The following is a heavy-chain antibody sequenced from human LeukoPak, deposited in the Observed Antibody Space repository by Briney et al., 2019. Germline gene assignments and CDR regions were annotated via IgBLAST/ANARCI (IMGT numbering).Heavy chain of an antibody. D-gene: IGHD1-14*01. CDR1: GFTFSNYA. CDR3: ARGYVLLDY. J-gene: IGHJ4*02. CDR2: ITTNGGTT. Sequence: PGGSLRLSCAASGFTFSNYAMHWVRQAPGKGLEFVSAITTNGGTTYYANSVKGRFTISRDNSKNTLYLHMGSLRAEDMAVYYCARGYVLLDYWGLRTLVTDSS. V-gene: IGHV3-64*01.